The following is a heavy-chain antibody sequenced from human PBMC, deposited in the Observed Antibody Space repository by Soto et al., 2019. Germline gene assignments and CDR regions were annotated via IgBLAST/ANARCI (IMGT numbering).Heavy chain of an antibody. J-gene: IGHJ4*02. Sequence: GGSLRLSCAASGFTFSSYAMSWVRQAPGKGLEWVSAISGSGGSTYYADSVKGRFTISRDNSKNTLYLQMNSLRAEDTAVYYCATPLIVDTAMPNLDYWGQGTLVTVSS. CDR1: GFTFSSYA. CDR3: ATPLIVDTAMPNLDY. D-gene: IGHD5-18*01. CDR2: ISGSGGST. V-gene: IGHV3-23*01.